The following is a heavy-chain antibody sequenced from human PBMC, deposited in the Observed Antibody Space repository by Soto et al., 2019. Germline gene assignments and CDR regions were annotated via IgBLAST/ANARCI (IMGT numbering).Heavy chain of an antibody. D-gene: IGHD1-1*01. CDR3: ARDLWVEPELYYYGMDV. J-gene: IGHJ6*02. V-gene: IGHV4-30-4*01. CDR2: IFYSGTT. CDR1: GDSISSADYS. Sequence: QVQLQESGPGLVRPSQTLSLTCTVSGDSISSADYSWSWIRQTPGKGLEWIGHIFYSGTTYYNPSLKSRLTISVDTSKNHSSLRLTSVTAADTAVYYCARDLWVEPELYYYGMDVWGQGTTVTVSS.